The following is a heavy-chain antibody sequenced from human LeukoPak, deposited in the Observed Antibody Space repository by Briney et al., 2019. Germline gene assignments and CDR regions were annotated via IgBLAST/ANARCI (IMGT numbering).Heavy chain of an antibody. V-gene: IGHV6-1*01. D-gene: IGHD6-19*01. CDR1: GDSVSSNSAA. CDR3: ARDRVAVAGTGRAFDI. J-gene: IGHJ3*02. CDR2: IYYRSRSSN. Sequence: SQSLSLTCAISGDSVSSNSAAWTWIRQSPSRGLEWLGRIYYRSRSSNDYAVSVKSRITINSDTSKNQFSLQLNSVPPEDTAVYYCARDRVAVAGTGRAFDIWGQGTMVIVSS.